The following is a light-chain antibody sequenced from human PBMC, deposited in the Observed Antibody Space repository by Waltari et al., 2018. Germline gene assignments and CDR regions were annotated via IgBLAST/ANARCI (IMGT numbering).Light chain of an antibody. CDR2: WAS. CDR3: QQYYTTPYT. CDR1: QSVLYSSNSRKY. Sequence: DIVMTQSPDSLAVSLGERATINCKSSQSVLYSSNSRKYLAWYQQKPGLPPKLLIYWASNRESGVPDRFSGTGSGTDFTLTISNLQAEDVAVYYYQQYYTTPYTFGQGTRLEIK. J-gene: IGKJ2*01. V-gene: IGKV4-1*01.